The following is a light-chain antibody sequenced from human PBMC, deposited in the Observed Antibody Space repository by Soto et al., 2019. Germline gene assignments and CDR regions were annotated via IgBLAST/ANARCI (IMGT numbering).Light chain of an antibody. CDR3: SSYTSSSTF. CDR1: SSDVGGYNY. J-gene: IGLJ1*01. Sequence: QSMLTQPASVSGSPGQSITISCTGTSSDVGGYNYVSWYQQHPGKAPKLMIYDVSNRPSGVSNRFSGSKSGNTASLTISGLQAEDEADYYCSSYTSSSTFFGTGTKVTVL. V-gene: IGLV2-14*01. CDR2: DVS.